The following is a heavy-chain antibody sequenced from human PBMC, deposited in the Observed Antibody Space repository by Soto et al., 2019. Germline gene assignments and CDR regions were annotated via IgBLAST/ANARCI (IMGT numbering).Heavy chain of an antibody. CDR1: GGSIGGYY. CDR2: IYYTGRT. J-gene: IGHJ4*02. CDR3: ARVSERLQYFDWFYHFDS. V-gene: IGHV4-59*12. D-gene: IGHD3-9*01. Sequence: SETLSLTCTVSGGSIGGYYWSWIRQAPGKGLEWLGYIYYTGRTKYNPSLKTRVTMSADTTKNQVSLRLTSVTAADTAVYYCARVSERLQYFDWFYHFDSRGQGTLVTV.